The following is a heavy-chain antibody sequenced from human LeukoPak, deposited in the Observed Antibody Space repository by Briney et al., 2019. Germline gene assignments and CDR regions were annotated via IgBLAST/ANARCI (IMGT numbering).Heavy chain of an antibody. CDR3: ARGGPGHIVVVPLYYYYYGMDV. D-gene: IGHD2-2*01. CDR1: GGSISSYY. Sequence: SETLSLTCTVSGGSISSYYWSWIRQPPGKGLEWIGYIYYSGSTNYNPSLKSRVTISVDTSKNQFSLKLSSVTAADMAVYYCARGGPGHIVVVPLYYYYYGMDVWGQGTTVTVSS. V-gene: IGHV4-59*01. J-gene: IGHJ6*02. CDR2: IYYSGST.